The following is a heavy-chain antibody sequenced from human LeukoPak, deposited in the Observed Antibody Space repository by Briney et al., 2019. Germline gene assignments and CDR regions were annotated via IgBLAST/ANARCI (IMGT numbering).Heavy chain of an antibody. CDR3: ARDPGGDYDGEYFQH. CDR2: ISAYNGNT. CDR1: GYTFTSYG. Sequence: ASVKVSCKASGYTFTSYGISWVRQAPGQGLEWMGWISAYNGNTNYAQKLQGRVTMTTGTSTSTAYMELRSLRSDDTAVYYCARDPGGDYDGEYFQHWGQGTLVTVSS. V-gene: IGHV1-18*01. J-gene: IGHJ1*01. D-gene: IGHD2-21*02.